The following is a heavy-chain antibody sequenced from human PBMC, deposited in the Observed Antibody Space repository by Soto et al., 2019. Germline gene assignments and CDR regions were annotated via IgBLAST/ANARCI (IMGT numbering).Heavy chain of an antibody. D-gene: IGHD5-18*01. J-gene: IGHJ4*02. CDR2: IYHPGDT. CDR1: GFTVSSNH. V-gene: IGHV3-53*01. Sequence: VQLVESGGGLIQPGGSLRLSCAASGFTVSSNHMTWIRQAPGRGPEWVSTIYHPGDTFYADSVKGRFATSRDNSKNMLYLQMNSLRPEDTGVYYCATGVDAAKDGYWGQGTLVTVSS. CDR3: ATGVDAAKDGY.